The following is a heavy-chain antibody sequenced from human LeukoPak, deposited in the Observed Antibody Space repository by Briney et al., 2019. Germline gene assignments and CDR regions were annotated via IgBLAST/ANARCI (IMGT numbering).Heavy chain of an antibody. J-gene: IGHJ4*02. CDR3: ARAPGGSYGPTTDFDY. Sequence: GGSLGLSCAACGFTFSSYEMNWVRQAPGKGLEWVSYISSSGSTIYYADSVKGRFTISRDNAKNSLYLQMNSLRAEDTAVYYCARAPGGSYGPTTDFDYWGQGTLVTVSS. CDR2: ISSSGSTI. D-gene: IGHD1-26*01. CDR1: GFTFSSYE. V-gene: IGHV3-48*03.